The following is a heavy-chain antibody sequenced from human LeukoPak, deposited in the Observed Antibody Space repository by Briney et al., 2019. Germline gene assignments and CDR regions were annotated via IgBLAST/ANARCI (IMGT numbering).Heavy chain of an antibody. CDR3: ARDFYYDSSGYLEFPESPFDP. CDR2: INTNTGNP. Sequence: ASVKVSCKASGYTFTSYAMNWVRQAPGQGLEWMGWINTNTGNPTCAQGFTGRFVFSLDTSVSTAYLQICSLKAEDTAVYYCARDFYYDSSGYLEFPESPFDPWGQGTLVTVSS. V-gene: IGHV7-4-1*01. CDR1: GYTFTSYA. D-gene: IGHD3-22*01. J-gene: IGHJ5*02.